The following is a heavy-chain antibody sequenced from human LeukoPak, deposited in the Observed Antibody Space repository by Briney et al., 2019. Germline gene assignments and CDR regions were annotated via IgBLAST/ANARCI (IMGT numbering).Heavy chain of an antibody. CDR1: GYTFTSYD. J-gene: IGHJ4*02. CDR3: ARSSRYSSSWYLDY. CDR2: MNPNSGNT. V-gene: IGHV1-18*01. Sequence: GASVKVSCKASGYTFTSYDINWVRQATGQGLEWMGWMNPNSGNTNYAQKLQGRVTMTTDTSTSTAYMELRSLRSDDTAVYYCARSSRYSSSWYLDYWGQGTLVTVSS. D-gene: IGHD6-13*01.